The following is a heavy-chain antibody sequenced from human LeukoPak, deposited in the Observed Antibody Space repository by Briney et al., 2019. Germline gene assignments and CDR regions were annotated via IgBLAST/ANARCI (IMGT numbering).Heavy chain of an antibody. D-gene: IGHD3-10*01. J-gene: IGHJ4*02. CDR2: INWSSANI. CDR3: AKAMRASGTDFDY. V-gene: IGHV3-9*01. CDR1: GFTVDDYA. Sequence: GGSLRLSCAASGFTVDDYAMHWVRQAPGKGLEWVSGINWSSANIGYAGSVKGRFTISRDNAKNSLYLQMNSLRAEDTALYYCAKAMRASGTDFDYWGQGTLVTVSS.